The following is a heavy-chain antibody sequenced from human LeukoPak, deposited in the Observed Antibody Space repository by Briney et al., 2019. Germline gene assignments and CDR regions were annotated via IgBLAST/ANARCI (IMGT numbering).Heavy chain of an antibody. J-gene: IGHJ4*02. Sequence: GGSLRLSCVASGFTFTNYGMHWVRQAPGKGLEWVAFIRYDGSNKYYADSVKGRFTISRDNSKNTLYLQMNSLRAEDTAVYYCARVGGSSSPSDYWGQGTLVTVSS. D-gene: IGHD2-15*01. CDR3: ARVGGSSSPSDY. V-gene: IGHV3-30*02. CDR1: GFTFTNYG. CDR2: IRYDGSNK.